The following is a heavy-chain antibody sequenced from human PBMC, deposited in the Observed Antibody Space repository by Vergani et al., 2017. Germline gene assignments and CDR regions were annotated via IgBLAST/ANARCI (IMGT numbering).Heavy chain of an antibody. Sequence: EVQLVQSGAEVKKPGEPLTISCQGSGYSITNYWIAWVRQRPGKGLEWRGIIYAGDSDVRYSPSYQAQVTMSRDKSCSTAYRQRRYLKASDTAKYYCAKTHYFSSLQSSYNWFDPWGQGTQVTVSS. J-gene: IGHJ5*02. D-gene: IGHD3-3*01. V-gene: IGHV5-51*03. CDR1: GYSITNYW. CDR3: AKTHYFSSLQSSYNWFDP. CDR2: IYAGDSDV.